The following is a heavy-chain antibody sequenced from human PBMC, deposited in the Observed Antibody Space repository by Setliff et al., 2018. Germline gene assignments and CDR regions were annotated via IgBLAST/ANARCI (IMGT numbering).Heavy chain of an antibody. V-gene: IGHV7-4-1*02. CDR2: INTNTGNP. J-gene: IGHJ4*02. Sequence: ASVKVSCKASGYTFTTYAISWMRQAPGQGLEWMGWINTNTGNPSYAQGFTGRFVFSLDTSVSTAYLQISSLKAEDTALYYCARGYCSGGSCADFDYWGQGTLVTVSS. CDR1: GYTFTTYA. D-gene: IGHD2-15*01. CDR3: ARGYCSGGSCADFDY.